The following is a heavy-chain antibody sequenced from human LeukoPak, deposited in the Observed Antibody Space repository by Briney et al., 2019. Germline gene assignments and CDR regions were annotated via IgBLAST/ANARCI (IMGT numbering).Heavy chain of an antibody. CDR1: GYIFTDYY. V-gene: IGHV1-2*04. CDR2: INPNTGGT. D-gene: IGHD4-17*01. J-gene: IGHJ4*02. Sequence: ASVKVSCKASGYIFTDYYMHWVRQAPGQGLEWMGWINPNTGGTNYAQKFQGWVTMTRDTSISTAYMELSRLRSDDTAVYYCAGWTTVTALDYWGQGTLVTVSS. CDR3: AGWTTVTALDY.